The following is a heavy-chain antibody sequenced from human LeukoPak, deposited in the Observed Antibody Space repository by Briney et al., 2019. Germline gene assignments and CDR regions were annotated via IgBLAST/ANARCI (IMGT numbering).Heavy chain of an antibody. D-gene: IGHD5-18*01. Sequence: GESLKISCKASGYTFTSYWIGWVRQMPGKGLEWMGIIDPSDSETRYTPSFQGQVTISVDKSLTTAYLQWNSLKASDTAMYYCARQTAMGRSGDYWGQGTLVTVSS. J-gene: IGHJ4*02. CDR3: ARQTAMGRSGDY. CDR1: GYTFTSYW. CDR2: IDPSDSET. V-gene: IGHV5-51*01.